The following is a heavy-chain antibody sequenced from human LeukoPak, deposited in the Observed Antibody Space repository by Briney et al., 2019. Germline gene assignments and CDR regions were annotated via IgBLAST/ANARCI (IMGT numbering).Heavy chain of an antibody. CDR1: GYTFTSYD. D-gene: IGHD3-22*01. CDR2: MNPNSGNT. J-gene: IGHJ5*02. Sequence: ASVKVSCKASGYTFTSYDINWVRQATGQGLEWMGWMNPNSGNTGYAQKFQGRVTMTRNTSISTAYMELSSLRSEDTAVYYCVRHIDYYESSGQHHWGQGTLVTVSS. V-gene: IGHV1-8*01. CDR3: VRHIDYYESSGQHH.